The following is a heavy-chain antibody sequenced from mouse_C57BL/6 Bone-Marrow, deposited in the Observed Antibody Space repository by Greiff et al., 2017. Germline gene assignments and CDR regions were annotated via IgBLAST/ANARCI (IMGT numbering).Heavy chain of an antibody. V-gene: IGHV1-55*01. J-gene: IGHJ2*01. Sequence: QVQLQQPGAELVKPGASVKMSCKASGYTFTSYWITWVKQRPGQGLEWIGEIYPGSGSTNYNEKFKSKATLTVDTSSSTAYMQLSSLTSEDSAVYYCARYNYSNSFFDYWGQGTTLTVSS. CDR3: ARYNYSNSFFDY. CDR2: IYPGSGST. D-gene: IGHD2-5*01. CDR1: GYTFTSYW.